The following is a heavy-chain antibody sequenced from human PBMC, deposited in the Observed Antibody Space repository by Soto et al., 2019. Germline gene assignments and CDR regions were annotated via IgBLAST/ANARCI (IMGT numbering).Heavy chain of an antibody. D-gene: IGHD5-18*01. CDR2: TGYTSKWYN. CDR3: ARGKNSAFDY. J-gene: IGHJ4*02. CDR1: GDSISTSSVA. V-gene: IGHV6-1*01. Sequence: QVQLQQSGPGLVKPSQTLSLTCAISGDSISTSSVAWNWIRQSPSGGLEWLGRTGYTSKWYNDYAVSVKSRITINPATAKNQFSLQLNSVTPDDTAIYYCARGKNSAFDYWGQGTLVTVSS.